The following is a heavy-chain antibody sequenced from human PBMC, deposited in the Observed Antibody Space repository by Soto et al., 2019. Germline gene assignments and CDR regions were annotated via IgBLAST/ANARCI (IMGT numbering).Heavy chain of an antibody. CDR2: ISYDGSNK. V-gene: IGHV3-30*03. CDR1: GFTFSSYG. D-gene: IGHD3-22*01. CDR3: ERATYHDSSGWVGDIDY. J-gene: IGHJ4*02. Sequence: QVQLVESGGGVVQPGRSLRLSCAASGFTFSSYGMHWVRQAPGKGLEWVAVISYDGSNKYYADSVKGRFTISRDNSKNTLYLQMDSLRAEDTAVYYCERATYHDSSGWVGDIDYWGQGNLVNVSS.